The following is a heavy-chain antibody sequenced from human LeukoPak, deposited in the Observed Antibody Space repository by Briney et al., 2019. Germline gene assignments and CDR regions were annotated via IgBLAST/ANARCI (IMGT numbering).Heavy chain of an antibody. D-gene: IGHD6-6*01. Sequence: PGGSLRLSCAASGFTFSSYAMHWVRQAPGKGLEWVAVISYDGSNKYYADSVKGRFTISRDNAKNSLYLQMNSLRAEDTAVYYCARRYSTSSVEDFDYWGQGTLVTVSS. CDR2: ISYDGSNK. CDR3: ARRYSTSSVEDFDY. CDR1: GFTFSSYA. J-gene: IGHJ4*02. V-gene: IGHV3-30*04.